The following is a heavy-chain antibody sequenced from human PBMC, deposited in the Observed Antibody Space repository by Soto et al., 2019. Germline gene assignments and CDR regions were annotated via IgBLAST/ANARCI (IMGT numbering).Heavy chain of an antibody. D-gene: IGHD3-3*01. CDR2: IIPIFGTT. V-gene: IGHV1-69*12. CDR1: GGTFSSYA. J-gene: IGHJ6*02. Sequence: QVQLVQSGAEVKKPGSSVTVSCKASGGTFSSYAINWVRQAPGQGLEWVGGIIPIFGTTNYAQKFQGRVTLTAGESTTTAYMELSTLRSDDTAVYYCARNECSHYGMDVWGQGTTVTVSS. CDR3: ARNECSHYGMDV.